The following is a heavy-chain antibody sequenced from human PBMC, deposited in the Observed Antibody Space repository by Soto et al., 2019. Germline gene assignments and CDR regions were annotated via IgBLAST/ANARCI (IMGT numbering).Heavy chain of an antibody. J-gene: IGHJ4*02. CDR3: ARDSPYYDFWSGYPRFDY. Sequence: QVQLVQSGAEVKKPGASVKVSCKASGYTFTSYGISWVRQAPGQGLEWMGWISAYNGNTNYAQKLQGRDTMTTDTSTSTAYMELRSLRSDDTAVYYCARDSPYYDFWSGYPRFDYWGQGTLVTVSS. CDR2: ISAYNGNT. CDR1: GYTFTSYG. V-gene: IGHV1-18*01. D-gene: IGHD3-3*01.